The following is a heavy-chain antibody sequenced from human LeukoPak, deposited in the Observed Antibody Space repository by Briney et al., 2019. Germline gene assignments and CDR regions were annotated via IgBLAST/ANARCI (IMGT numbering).Heavy chain of an antibody. Sequence: SETVSLTCAVYGGSFSGYYWRWIRQPPGKGLEGIGEINHSGSTNYNPSLQSRVTISVDTSKNQFSLKLSSVTSADTAVYYCARGLNVVVPAASGWFDFWGQGTLVTVSS. D-gene: IGHD2-2*01. CDR1: GGSFSGYY. CDR3: ARGLNVVVPAASGWFDF. J-gene: IGHJ5*01. V-gene: IGHV4-34*01. CDR2: INHSGST.